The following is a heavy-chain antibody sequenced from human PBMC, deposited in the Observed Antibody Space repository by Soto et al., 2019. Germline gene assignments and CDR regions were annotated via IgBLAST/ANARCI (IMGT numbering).Heavy chain of an antibody. CDR2: ISWNSGNI. Sequence: DVQLVESGGGLEQPGRSLRLSCAASGFTFDDYAMHWVRQAPGKGLEWVSSISWNSGNIGYADSVKGRFTISRDNAKNSLNLQMNSLRPEDTALYYCAKGSSTTNFSYFDYWGQGTLVTVSS. CDR3: AKGSSTTNFSYFDY. J-gene: IGHJ4*02. V-gene: IGHV3-9*01. CDR1: GFTFDDYA. D-gene: IGHD2-2*01.